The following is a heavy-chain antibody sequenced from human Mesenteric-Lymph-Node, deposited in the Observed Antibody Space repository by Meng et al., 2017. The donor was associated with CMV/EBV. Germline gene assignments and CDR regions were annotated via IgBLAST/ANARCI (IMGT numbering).Heavy chain of an antibody. D-gene: IGHD6-13*01. J-gene: IGHJ6*02. CDR2: ISGSGGST. Sequence: GESLKISCAASGFTFSDFGMHWVRQSPGKGLEWVSAISGSGGSTYYADSVKGRFTISRDNSKNTLYLQMNSLRAEDTAVYYCARVTDSSWYYYYYGMDVWGQGTTVTVSS. V-gene: IGHV3-23*01. CDR1: GFTFSDFG. CDR3: ARVTDSSWYYYYYGMDV.